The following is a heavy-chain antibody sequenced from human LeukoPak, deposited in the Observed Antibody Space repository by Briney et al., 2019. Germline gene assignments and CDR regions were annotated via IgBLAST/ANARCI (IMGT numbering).Heavy chain of an antibody. CDR1: GFTFSSYW. CDR2: IKQDGSEK. D-gene: IGHD6-19*01. V-gene: IGHV3-7*03. CDR3: ARGKIAVAGTFDY. Sequence: GSLRLSCAASGFTFSSYWMNWARQAPGKGLEWVANIKQDGSEKYYVDSVKGRFTISRDNAKNSLYLQMNSLRAEDTAVYYCARGKIAVAGTFDYWGQGTLVTVSS. J-gene: IGHJ4*02.